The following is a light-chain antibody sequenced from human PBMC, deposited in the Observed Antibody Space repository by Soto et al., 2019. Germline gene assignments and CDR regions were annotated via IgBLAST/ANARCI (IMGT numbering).Light chain of an antibody. CDR3: QQSYSTLLT. Sequence: DLQMTQSPSSLSASVGDRVTITCRASQSISSYLNWYQQKPGKAPKLLIYAASSLQSGVPSRFSGSVSGTDFTLTISSLQPEDFATYYCQQSYSTLLTFGGGTKVEIK. CDR1: QSISSY. J-gene: IGKJ4*01. V-gene: IGKV1-39*01. CDR2: AAS.